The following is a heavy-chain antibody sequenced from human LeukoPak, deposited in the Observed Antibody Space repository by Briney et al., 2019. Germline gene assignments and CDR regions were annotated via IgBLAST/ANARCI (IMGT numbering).Heavy chain of an antibody. V-gene: IGHV1-8*01. J-gene: IGHJ5*02. CDR1: GYTFTSYD. CDR3: ARGSRYYYGSGSYYINWFDP. CDR2: MNPNSGNT. Sequence: ASVKVSCKASGYTFTSYDINWVRQATGQGLEWMGWMNPNSGNTGYAQKFQGRVTMTRNTSISTAYMELSSLRSEDTAVYYCARGSRYYYGSGSYYINWFDPWGQGTLVTVSS. D-gene: IGHD3-10*01.